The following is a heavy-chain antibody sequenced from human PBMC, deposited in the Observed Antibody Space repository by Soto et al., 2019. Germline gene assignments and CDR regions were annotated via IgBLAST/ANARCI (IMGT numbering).Heavy chain of an antibody. Sequence: SETLSLTCTVSGGSISSYYWSWIRQPPGKGLEWIGYIYYSGSTNYNPSLKSRVTISVHTSKNQFSLKLSSVTAADTAVYYCASLGYSSLEDYYYYYMDVWGKGTTVTVSS. D-gene: IGHD6-13*01. CDR3: ASLGYSSLEDYYYYYMDV. J-gene: IGHJ6*03. CDR1: GGSISSYY. V-gene: IGHV4-59*01. CDR2: IYYSGST.